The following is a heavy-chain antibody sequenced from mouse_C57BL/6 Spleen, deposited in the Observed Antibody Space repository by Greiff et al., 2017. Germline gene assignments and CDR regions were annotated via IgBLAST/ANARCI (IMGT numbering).Heavy chain of an antibody. J-gene: IGHJ4*01. CDR2: IDPSDSYP. Sequence: LQQPGAELVMPGASVKLSCKASGYTFTSYWMHWVKQRPGQGLEWIGEIDPSDSYPNYNQKFKGKSTLPVDKSSSTSYMQRSSLTSEDSAVYYCARKGDGYSMDYWGQGTSVTVSS. V-gene: IGHV1-69*01. D-gene: IGHD2-3*01. CDR3: ARKGDGYSMDY. CDR1: GYTFTSYW.